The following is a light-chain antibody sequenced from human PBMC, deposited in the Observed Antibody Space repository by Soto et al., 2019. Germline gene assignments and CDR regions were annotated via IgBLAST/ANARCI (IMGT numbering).Light chain of an antibody. CDR1: SGSIASNY. CDR3: QSYDSSNLAV. CDR2: EDN. J-gene: IGLJ7*02. V-gene: IGLV6-57*03. Sequence: NFMLTQPHSVSESPGKTVTISCTRSSGSIASNYVQWYQQRPGSAPTTVIYEDNQRPSGVPDRFSGSIDSSSNSASLTISGLKTEDEADYYCQSYDSSNLAVFGGGTQLTA.